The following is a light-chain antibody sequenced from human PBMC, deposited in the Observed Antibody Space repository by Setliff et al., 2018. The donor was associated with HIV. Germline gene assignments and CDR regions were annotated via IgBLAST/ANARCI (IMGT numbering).Light chain of an antibody. CDR2: GDD. CDR1: TSNIGRTT. V-gene: IGLV1-44*01. Sequence: ALFQPPSLSGAPGQRVTISCSGTTSNIGRTTVNWYQHFEGTAPNLLIFGDDQRPSGVPDRFSASKSGTSASLHISGLESDDEAHYYCAAWDAGLSVYVFGPGTKV. CDR3: AAWDAGLSVYV. J-gene: IGLJ1*01.